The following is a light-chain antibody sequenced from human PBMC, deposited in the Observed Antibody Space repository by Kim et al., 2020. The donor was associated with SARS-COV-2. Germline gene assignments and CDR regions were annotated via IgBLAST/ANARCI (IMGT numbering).Light chain of an antibody. CDR1: QIIETF. Sequence: ASAGDRVTITCRASQIIETFLAWYQQKPGKAPSLLIYQASHLQIGVPSRFSGSGSGAEFTLTISSLQPDDFATYYCQHYIRFPYTFGQGTKVDIK. CDR2: QAS. J-gene: IGKJ2*01. CDR3: QHYIRFPYT. V-gene: IGKV1-5*03.